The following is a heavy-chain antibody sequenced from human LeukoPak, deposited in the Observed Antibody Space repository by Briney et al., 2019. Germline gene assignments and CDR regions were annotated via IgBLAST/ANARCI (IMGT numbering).Heavy chain of an antibody. Sequence: GGSLRLSCAASGFTFSSYAMHWVRQAPGKGLEWVAVISYDGSNKYYADSVEGRFTISRDNSKNTLYLQMNSLRAEDTAVYYCAKDHYYDSSGYYFSPNYFDYWGQGTLVTVSS. V-gene: IGHV3-30*04. CDR3: AKDHYYDSSGYYFSPNYFDY. J-gene: IGHJ4*02. CDR2: ISYDGSNK. D-gene: IGHD3-22*01. CDR1: GFTFSSYA.